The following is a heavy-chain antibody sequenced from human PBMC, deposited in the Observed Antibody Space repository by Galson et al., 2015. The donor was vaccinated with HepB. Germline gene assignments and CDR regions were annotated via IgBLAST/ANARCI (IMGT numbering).Heavy chain of an antibody. V-gene: IGHV3-9*01. CDR1: GFTFDDYA. CDR3: ARDLGAYYYDSSGYAELDY. Sequence: SLRLSCAASGFTFDDYAMHWVRQAPGKGLEWVSGISWNSGSIGYADSVKGRFTISRDNSKNTLYLQMNSLRAEDTAVYYCARDLGAYYYDSSGYAELDYWGQGTLVTVSS. CDR2: ISWNSGSI. D-gene: IGHD3-22*01. J-gene: IGHJ4*02.